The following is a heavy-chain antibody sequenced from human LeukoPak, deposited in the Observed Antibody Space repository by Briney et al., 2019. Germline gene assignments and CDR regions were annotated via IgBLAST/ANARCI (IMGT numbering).Heavy chain of an antibody. V-gene: IGHV1-69*05. CDR1: GGTFSSYA. CDR3: ACSGGSFDHPLFDY. Sequence: GASVKVSCKASGGTFSSYAISWVRQAPGQGLEWMGRIIPIFGTANYAQKFQGRVTITTDESTSTAYMELSSLRSEDTAVYYCACSGGSFDHPLFDYWGQGTLVTVSP. J-gene: IGHJ4*02. CDR2: IIPIFGTA. D-gene: IGHD2-15*01.